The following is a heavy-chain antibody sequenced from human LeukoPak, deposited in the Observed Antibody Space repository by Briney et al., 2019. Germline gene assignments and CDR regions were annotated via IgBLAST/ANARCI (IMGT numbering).Heavy chain of an antibody. CDR2: ISSSGSTI. CDR1: GFTFSSYE. D-gene: IGHD2-15*01. V-gene: IGHV3-48*03. J-gene: IGHJ6*03. CDR3: ARMGSHRKFCYMDV. Sequence: GGSLRLSCAASGFTFSSYEMNWVRQAPGKGLEWVSYISSSGSTIYYADSVKGRFTISRDNAKNSLYLQMNSLRAEDTAVYYCARMGSHRKFCYMDVWGKGTTVTISS.